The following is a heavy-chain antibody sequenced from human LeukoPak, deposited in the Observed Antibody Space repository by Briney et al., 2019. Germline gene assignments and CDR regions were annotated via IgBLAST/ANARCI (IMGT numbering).Heavy chain of an antibody. V-gene: IGHV5-51*01. J-gene: IGHJ3*01. CDR3: ARVRIRMVEKAPTPYDVFDL. CDR2: FYPGDSDT. Sequence: GESLNISCKGSGYSFPSYWIGWVRQMPGPGLEWMGIFYPGDSDTRYSPFSQGHVTMSADKSITTAYLQWSSLKASDTAIYYCARVRIRMVEKAPTPYDVFDLWGQGTVVTVSS. D-gene: IGHD2-8*01. CDR1: GYSFPSYW.